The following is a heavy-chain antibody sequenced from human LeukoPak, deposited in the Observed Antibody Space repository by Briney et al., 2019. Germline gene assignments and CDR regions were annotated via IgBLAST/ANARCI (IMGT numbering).Heavy chain of an antibody. Sequence: SSETLSLTCSVSGGSISSYFRSWVRQPPGEGPEWIGSMYYTGSTDYNPSLKSRATISVDTTKTQYPLKLSSVTAAATAVYYCARHEVQLEPFDYWGQGTLVTVSS. V-gene: IGHV4-59*08. D-gene: IGHD1-1*01. CDR3: ARHEVQLEPFDY. CDR2: MYYTGST. CDR1: GGSISSYF. J-gene: IGHJ4*02.